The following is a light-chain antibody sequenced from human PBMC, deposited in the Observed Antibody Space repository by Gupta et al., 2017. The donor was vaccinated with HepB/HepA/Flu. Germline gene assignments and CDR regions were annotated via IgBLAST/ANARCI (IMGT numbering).Light chain of an antibody. Sequence: DIQMTQSPSTLSASVGDRVTITCRASLTIDTWMAWYQQKPGKAPRLIIYKASSLQSGVPSRFSGSGSGTEFILTISSLQPDDFATYYCQQYKTSPLTFGGGTVVENK. J-gene: IGKJ4*01. CDR3: QQYKTSPLT. CDR1: LTIDTW. CDR2: KAS. V-gene: IGKV1-5*03.